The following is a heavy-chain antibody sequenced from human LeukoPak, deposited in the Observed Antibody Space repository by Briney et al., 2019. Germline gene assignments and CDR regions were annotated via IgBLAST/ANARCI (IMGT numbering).Heavy chain of an antibody. D-gene: IGHD4-11*01. V-gene: IGHV1-69*13. J-gene: IGHJ5*02. CDR1: GGTFSSYA. CDR3: ARGSENDYSNGGWFDP. CDR2: IIPIFGTA. Sequence: ASVKVSCKASGGTFSSYAISWVRQAPGQGLEWMGGIIPIFGTANYAQKFQGRVTITADESTSTAYMELSSLRSEDTAVYYCARGSENDYSNGGWFDPWGQGTLVTVSS.